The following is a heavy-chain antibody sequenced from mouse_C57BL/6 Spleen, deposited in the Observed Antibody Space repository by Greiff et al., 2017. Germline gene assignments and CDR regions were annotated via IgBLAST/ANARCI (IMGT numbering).Heavy chain of an antibody. D-gene: IGHD4-1*01. CDR1: GYAFSSSW. J-gene: IGHJ2*01. Sequence: VQLQQSGPELVKPGASVKISCKASGYAFSSSWMNWVKQRPGKGLEWIGRISPGDGDPNYNGKFKGKATLSADKSSSTAYMHISSLTAEDSAVCFCARSRLTGTGYWGQGTTLTVSS. V-gene: IGHV1-82*01. CDR3: ARSRLTGTGY. CDR2: ISPGDGDP.